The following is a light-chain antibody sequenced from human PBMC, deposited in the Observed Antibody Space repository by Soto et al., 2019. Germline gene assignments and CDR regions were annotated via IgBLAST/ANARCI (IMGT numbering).Light chain of an antibody. CDR2: DAS. V-gene: IGKV1-33*01. J-gene: IGKJ3*01. Sequence: DIQMTQSPSSLSASVGDRVTITCQASQDISNYLNWYQQKPGKAPKLLIYDASNLETGVPSRFSGSGSGTDFTFPISSLQPEDFATYYCQQNDNLPLFTFGPGTKVDV. CDR3: QQNDNLPLFT. CDR1: QDISNY.